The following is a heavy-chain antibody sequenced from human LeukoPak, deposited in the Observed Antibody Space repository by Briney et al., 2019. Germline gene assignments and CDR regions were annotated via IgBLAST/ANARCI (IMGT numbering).Heavy chain of an antibody. D-gene: IGHD2-2*01. CDR1: GFTFSTYG. J-gene: IGHJ4*02. V-gene: IGHV3-23*01. CDR2: ITSGVGIT. Sequence: GGSLRLSCAASGFTFSTYGMNWVRQAPGKGLEWVSIITSGVGITYYADSVKGRFTISRDNSKNMLYLEMNSLRVEDTAIYYCAKDRSSSTSCSNYWGRGTLVTVSS. CDR3: AKDRSSSTSCSNY.